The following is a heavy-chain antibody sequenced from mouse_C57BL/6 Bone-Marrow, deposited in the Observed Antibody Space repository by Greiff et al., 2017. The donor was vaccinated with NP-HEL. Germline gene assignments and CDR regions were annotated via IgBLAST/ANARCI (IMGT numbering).Heavy chain of an antibody. J-gene: IGHJ1*03. CDR3: ASSDYYGSSYEGYWYFDV. Sequence: VQRVESGAELAKPGASVKLSCKASGYTFTSYWMHWVKQRPGQGLEWIGYINPSSGYTKYNQKFKDKATLTADKSSSTAYMQLSSLTYEDSAVYYCASSDYYGSSYEGYWYFDVWGTGTTVTVSS. V-gene: IGHV1-7*01. CDR1: GYTFTSYW. CDR2: INPSSGYT. D-gene: IGHD1-1*01.